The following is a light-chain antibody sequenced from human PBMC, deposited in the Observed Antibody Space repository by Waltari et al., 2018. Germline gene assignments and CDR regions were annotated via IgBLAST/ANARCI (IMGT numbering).Light chain of an antibody. CDR3: LQHNSYPFT. J-gene: IGKJ3*01. CDR1: QGINGY. V-gene: IGKV1-17*01. CDR2: DAT. Sequence: DIQMTQSPSSLSASVGDTVPITCRASQGINGYLNWFQQKPGKAPKLLIFDATSLQSGVPSRFSGSGSGTEFTLTISSLQPEDFAVYYCLQHNSYPFTFGPGTKLEIK.